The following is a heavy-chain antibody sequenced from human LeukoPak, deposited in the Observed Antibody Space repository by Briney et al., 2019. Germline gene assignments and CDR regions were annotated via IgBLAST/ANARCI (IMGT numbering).Heavy chain of an antibody. J-gene: IGHJ6*02. CDR3: ARAIYYDSSGYYRGYYYYYGMDV. Sequence: NPSLKSRVTISVDTSKNQFSLKLSSVTAADTAVYYCARAIYYDSSGYYRGYYYYYGMDVWGQGTTVTVSS. D-gene: IGHD3-22*01. V-gene: IGHV4-34*01.